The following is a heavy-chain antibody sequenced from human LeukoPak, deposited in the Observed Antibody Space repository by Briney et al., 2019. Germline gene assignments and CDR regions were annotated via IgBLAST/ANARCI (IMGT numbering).Heavy chain of an antibody. V-gene: IGHV3-7*01. CDR3: AKVRRGSSGGPYYYYMDV. D-gene: IGHD1-26*01. CDR2: IKQDGSEK. J-gene: IGHJ6*03. CDR1: GFTFSTYW. Sequence: GGSLRLSCAASGFTFSTYWMSWVRQAPGKGLEWVANIKQDGSEKYYVDSVKGRFTTSRDNTKNSLYLQMTSLRVEDTAVYYCAKVRRGSSGGPYYYYMDVWGKGTTVTVSS.